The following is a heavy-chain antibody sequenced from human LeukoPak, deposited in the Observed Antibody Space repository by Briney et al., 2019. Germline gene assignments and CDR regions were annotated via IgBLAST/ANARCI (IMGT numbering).Heavy chain of an antibody. CDR1: GGSISSGSYY. CDR2: IYTSGST. J-gene: IGHJ4*02. D-gene: IGHD3-22*01. V-gene: IGHV4-61*02. Sequence: SETLSLTCTVSGGSISSGSYYWSWIRQPAGKGLEWIGRIYTSGSTNYNPSLKSRVTISVDTSKNQFSLKLSSVAAADTAVYYRARDYYDSSGYRTLGYWGQGTLVTVSS. CDR3: ARDYYDSSGYRTLGY.